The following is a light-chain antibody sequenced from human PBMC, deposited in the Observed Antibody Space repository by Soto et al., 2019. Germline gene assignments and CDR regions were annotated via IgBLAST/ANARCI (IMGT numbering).Light chain of an antibody. V-gene: IGKV1-39*01. CDR1: QSISSH. CDR3: QQYNNWPPWT. J-gene: IGKJ1*01. Sequence: DIQMTQSPSSLSASVGDRVTITCRASQSISSHLNWYQQKPGKAPNLLIYAAFSLHSGVPSRFSGSGSGTDFTLTISSLQPGDFAVYYCQQYNNWPPWTFGQGTKVEIK. CDR2: AAF.